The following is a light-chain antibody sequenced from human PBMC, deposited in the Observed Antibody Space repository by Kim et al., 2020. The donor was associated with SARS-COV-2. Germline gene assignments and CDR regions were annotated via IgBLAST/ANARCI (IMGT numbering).Light chain of an antibody. CDR3: AAWDGRLNAYV. CDR1: FSNIGGNN. V-gene: IGLV1-44*01. Sequence: ISCSGSFSNIGGNNVNWYQHIPGRAPRLLIHTNNQRPSGVPDRFAGSKSDTSASLAISGLQSDDEADYYCAAWDGRLNAYVFGTGTKVTVL. J-gene: IGLJ1*01. CDR2: TNN.